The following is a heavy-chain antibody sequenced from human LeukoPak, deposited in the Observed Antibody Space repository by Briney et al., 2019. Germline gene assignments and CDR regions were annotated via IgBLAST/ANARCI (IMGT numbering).Heavy chain of an antibody. CDR3: ARDLSESVSRHCFDP. V-gene: IGHV3-21*01. Sequence: PGGSLRLSCAASGFTFRTYSMNWVRQAPGKGLEWVSSISSSSSYIYYADSVKARFTISRDNAKSSLYLQMNSLRAEDTAVYYCARDLSESVSRHCFDPWGQGTLVTVSS. J-gene: IGHJ5*02. CDR2: ISSSSSYI. CDR1: GFTFRTYS. D-gene: IGHD5/OR15-5a*01.